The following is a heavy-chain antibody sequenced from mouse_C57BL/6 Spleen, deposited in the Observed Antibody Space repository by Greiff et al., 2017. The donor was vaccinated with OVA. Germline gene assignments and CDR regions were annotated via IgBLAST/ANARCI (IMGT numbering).Heavy chain of an antibody. CDR1: GFNIKDDY. D-gene: IGHD4-1*01. CDR2: IDPENGDT. J-gene: IGHJ2*01. CDR3: TFTGGDY. Sequence: EVKLQESGAELVRPGASVKLSCTASGFNIKDDYMHWVKQRPEQGLEWIGWIDPENGDTEYASKFQGKATITADTSSNTAYLQLSSLTSEDTAVYYCTFTGGDYWGQGTTLTVSS. V-gene: IGHV14-4*01.